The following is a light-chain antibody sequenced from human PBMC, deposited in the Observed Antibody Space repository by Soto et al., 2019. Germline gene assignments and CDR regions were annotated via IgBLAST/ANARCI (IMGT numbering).Light chain of an antibody. V-gene: IGKV1-5*01. CDR1: QSITIW. CDR2: DAS. J-gene: IGKJ1*01. CDR3: QQYNSFSWT. Sequence: DIQMTQSPSTLSASEGDSVTITCRASQSITIWLAWYQQKPGKAPKLLIYDASSLEGGVPSRFSGSGSGTEFTLTISGLQPDDFATYYCQQYNSFSWTFGQGTKVDIK.